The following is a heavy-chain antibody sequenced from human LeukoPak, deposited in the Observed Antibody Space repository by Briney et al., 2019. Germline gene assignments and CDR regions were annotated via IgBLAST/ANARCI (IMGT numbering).Heavy chain of an antibody. Sequence: PGGSLRLSCAASGFTFSSYAMSWVRQAPGKGLEWVSAISGSGGSTYYADSVKGRFTISRDNSKNTLYLQMNSLRAEDTAVYYCAKVLWFGESTQNFDYWGQGTLVTVSS. CDR2: ISGSGGST. CDR3: AKVLWFGESTQNFDY. V-gene: IGHV3-23*01. CDR1: GFTFSSYA. J-gene: IGHJ4*02. D-gene: IGHD3-10*01.